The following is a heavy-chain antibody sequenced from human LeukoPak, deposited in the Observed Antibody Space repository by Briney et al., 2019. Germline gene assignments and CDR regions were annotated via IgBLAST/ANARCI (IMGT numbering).Heavy chain of an antibody. D-gene: IGHD3-22*01. Sequence: PGGSLRLSCAASGFTFSSYGMHWVRQAPGKGLEWVAVISYDGSNKYYADSVKGRFTISRDNSKNTLYLQMNSLRAEDTAVYYCAKDGQYYDSSGYYRLYYYYYYMDVWGKGTTVTVSS. CDR2: ISYDGSNK. V-gene: IGHV3-30*18. J-gene: IGHJ6*03. CDR1: GFTFSSYG. CDR3: AKDGQYYDSSGYYRLYYYYYYMDV.